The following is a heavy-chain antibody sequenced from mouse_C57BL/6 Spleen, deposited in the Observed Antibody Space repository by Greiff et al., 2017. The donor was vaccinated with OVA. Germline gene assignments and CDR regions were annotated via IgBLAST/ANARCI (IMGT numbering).Heavy chain of an antibody. CDR3: ARDGDYSNYFFDY. J-gene: IGHJ2*01. CDR1: GFTFSSYA. CDR2: ISDGGSYT. Sequence: EVKLVESGGGLVKPGGSLKLSCAASGFTFSSYAMSWVRQTPEKRLEWVATISDGGSYTYYPDNVKGRFTISRDNAKNNLYLQMSHLKSEDTAMYYCARDGDYSNYFFDYWGQGTTLTVSS. D-gene: IGHD2-5*01. V-gene: IGHV5-4*01.